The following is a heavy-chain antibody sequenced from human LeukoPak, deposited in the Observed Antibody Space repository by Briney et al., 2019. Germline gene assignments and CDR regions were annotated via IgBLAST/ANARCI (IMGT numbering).Heavy chain of an antibody. CDR3: AKDYYDSSGYFSNDFDY. V-gene: IGHV3-23*01. CDR1: GFTFSSYA. D-gene: IGHD3-22*01. J-gene: IGHJ4*02. CDR2: ISGSGGST. Sequence: GGSLRLSCAASGFTFSSYAMSWVRQAPGKGLEWVSAISGSGGSTYYADSVKGRFTISRDNSKNTLYLQMNSLRAEDTAVYYCAKDYYDSSGYFSNDFDYWGQGTLATVSS.